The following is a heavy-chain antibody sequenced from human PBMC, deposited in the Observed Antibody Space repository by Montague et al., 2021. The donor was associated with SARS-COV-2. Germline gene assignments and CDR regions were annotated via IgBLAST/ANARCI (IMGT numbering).Heavy chain of an antibody. J-gene: IGHJ4*02. D-gene: IGHD2-15*01. CDR2: ICSSGST. CDR3: ARDYSHCSGGSCVFDY. V-gene: IGHV4-4*07. Sequence: SETLSLTCTVSGGSISNYYWSWIRQPAGKGLEWIGRICSSGSTNYNPSLKSRISMSVDTSKNQFSLKLSSVTAADTAIYYCARDYSHCSGGSCVFDYRGQGTLVTVSS. CDR1: GGSISNYY.